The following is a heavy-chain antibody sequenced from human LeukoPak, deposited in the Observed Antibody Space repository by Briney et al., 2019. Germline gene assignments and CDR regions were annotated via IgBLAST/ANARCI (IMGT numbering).Heavy chain of an antibody. V-gene: IGHV1-2*02. D-gene: IGHD4-17*01. J-gene: IGHJ6*03. CDR1: GYTFTGYY. CDR3: ARGWTVRTGYYMDV. Sequence: ASVKVSCKASGYTFTGYYMHWVRQAPGQGLEWMGWINPNSGGTNYAQKFQGRVTMTRDTSIGTAYMELSRLRSDDTAVYYCARGWTVRTGYYMDVWGKGTTVTVSS. CDR2: INPNSGGT.